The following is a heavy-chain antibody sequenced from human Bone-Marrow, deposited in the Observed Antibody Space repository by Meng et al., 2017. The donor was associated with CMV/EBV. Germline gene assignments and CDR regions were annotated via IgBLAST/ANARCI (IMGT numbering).Heavy chain of an antibody. J-gene: IGHJ4*02. CDR1: GFTFSNYW. V-gene: IGHV3-74*01. Sequence: GESLKISCAASGFTFSNYWMHWLRQVPGKGLEWVSRIDNDGSTTDYADSVKGRFTISRDNAKNTLYLQMNSLRAEDTAVYYCARVGGAAAGDYFDYWGQGTLVTVSS. CDR3: ARVGGAAAGDYFDY. D-gene: IGHD6-13*01. CDR2: IDNDGSTT.